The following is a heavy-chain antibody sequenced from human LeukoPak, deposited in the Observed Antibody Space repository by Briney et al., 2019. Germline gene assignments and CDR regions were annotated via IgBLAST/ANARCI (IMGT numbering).Heavy chain of an antibody. V-gene: IGHV3-21*01. CDR1: GFTFSSYS. CDR2: ISSSSSYI. CDR3: ARHKKLYWYFDL. J-gene: IGHJ2*01. Sequence: PGGSLRLSCAASGFTFSSYSMNWVRQAPGKGLEWVSSISSSSSYIYYADSVKGRFTISRDNAKNSLYLQMNSLRAEDTAVYYCARHKKLYWYFDLWGRGTLVTVSS.